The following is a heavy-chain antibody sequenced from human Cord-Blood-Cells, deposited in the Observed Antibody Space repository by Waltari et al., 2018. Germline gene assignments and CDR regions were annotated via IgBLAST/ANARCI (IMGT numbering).Heavy chain of an antibody. V-gene: IGHV4-39*01. CDR2: IYYSGST. J-gene: IGHJ4*02. D-gene: IGHD6-13*01. CDR1: GGSISSRSYY. CDR3: ASTGYSSWYFDY. Sequence: QLQLQESGPGLVKPSETLSLTCTVSGGSISSRSYYWRWIRQPPGKGLEWIGSIYYSGSTYYNPSLKSRVTISVDTSKNQFSLKLSSVTAADTAVYYCASTGYSSWYFDYWGQGTLVTVSS.